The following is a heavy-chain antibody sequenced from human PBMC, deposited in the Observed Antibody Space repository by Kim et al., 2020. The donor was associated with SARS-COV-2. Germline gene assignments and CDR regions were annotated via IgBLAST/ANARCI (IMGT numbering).Heavy chain of an antibody. CDR1: GFTFSNYG. CDR2: ISAGGDT. CDR3: AKDTTITAPYYDY. Sequence: GGSLRLSCAASGFTFSNYGLSWVRQAPGKGLEWVSGISAGGDTYYADSVQGRFTISRDNSKNALILEMNSLSADDTALSYCAKDTTITAPYYDYLGQGTL. D-gene: IGHD4-4*01. V-gene: IGHV3-23*01. J-gene: IGHJ4*02.